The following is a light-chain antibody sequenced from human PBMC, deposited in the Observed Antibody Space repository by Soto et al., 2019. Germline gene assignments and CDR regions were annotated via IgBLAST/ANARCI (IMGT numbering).Light chain of an antibody. CDR1: QSVSNNY. V-gene: IGKV3-20*01. CDR3: QQYAASTRT. Sequence: EVVLTQSPGTLSLSPRERATLSCRASQSVSNNYLAWYQHKPGQAPRLLIYGASNRAPGIPDRFSGSGSGPDFTLTISRLEPEDFAVYYCQQYAASTRTFGQGTLVEVK. J-gene: IGKJ1*01. CDR2: GAS.